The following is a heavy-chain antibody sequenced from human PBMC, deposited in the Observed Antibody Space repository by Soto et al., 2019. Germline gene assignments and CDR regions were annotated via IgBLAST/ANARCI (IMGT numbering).Heavy chain of an antibody. V-gene: IGHV1-2*02. J-gene: IGHJ3*02. D-gene: IGHD3-10*01. Sequence: QVQLVQSGAAVTQPGASVKVSCKASGYTFTGHYMHWVRQAPGPGLERMGWINPNSVGTNSAQKFQGRVTMTRDTSISTAYMELSRLRSDDTAVYYCAREPMVRAAHGFDIWGQGTMVTVSS. CDR3: AREPMVRAAHGFDI. CDR2: INPNSVGT. CDR1: GYTFTGHY.